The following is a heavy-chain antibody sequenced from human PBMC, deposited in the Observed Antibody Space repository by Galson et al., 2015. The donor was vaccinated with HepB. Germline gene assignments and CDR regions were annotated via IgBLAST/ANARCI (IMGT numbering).Heavy chain of an antibody. J-gene: IGHJ6*02. CDR1: GFTFSSYA. CDR2: ISGSGGST. D-gene: IGHD4-17*01. V-gene: IGHV3-23*01. Sequence: SLRLSCAASGFTFSSYAMSWVRQAPGKGLEWVSAISGSGGSTYYADSVKGRFTISRDNFKNTLYLQMNSLRAEDTAVYYCAKFPTVTPLVVMDVWGQGTTVTVSS. CDR3: AKFPTVTPLVVMDV.